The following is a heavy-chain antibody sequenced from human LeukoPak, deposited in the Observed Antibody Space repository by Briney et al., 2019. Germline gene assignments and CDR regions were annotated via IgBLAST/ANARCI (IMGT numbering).Heavy chain of an antibody. CDR3: AGGGYSFDY. Sequence: GGSLRLSCAASGFTLSGYWMSWVRQAPGKGLEWVARLHADGIERYYVDPVKGRFTISRDNAKDSLHLQMYSLRLDDTAVYYCAGGGYSFDYLGQGTLVTVSS. J-gene: IGHJ4*02. CDR1: GFTLSGYW. CDR2: LHADGIER. V-gene: IGHV3-7*01. D-gene: IGHD5-12*01.